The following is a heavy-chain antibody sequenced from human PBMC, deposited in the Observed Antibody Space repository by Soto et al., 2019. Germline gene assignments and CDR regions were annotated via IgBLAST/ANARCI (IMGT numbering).Heavy chain of an antibody. V-gene: IGHV3-74*01. J-gene: IGHJ4*02. Sequence: GGSLRLSCEASGFIFKMYYLHWVRQTPGKGPVWVARINDEGNNATYADSVKGRFTISRDNAKNTLYLQMDGLRVDDTGLYYCTRGPRVSSIGTGAYWGQGSLVPVPS. D-gene: IGHD1-26*01. CDR1: GFIFKMYY. CDR3: TRGPRVSSIGTGAY. CDR2: INDEGNNA.